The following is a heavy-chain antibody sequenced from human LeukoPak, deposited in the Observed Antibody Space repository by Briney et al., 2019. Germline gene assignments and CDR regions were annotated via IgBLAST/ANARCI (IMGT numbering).Heavy chain of an antibody. J-gene: IGHJ3*02. D-gene: IGHD5-18*01. V-gene: IGHV4-59*01. CDR2: IYYSGST. Sequence: SETLSLTCTASGGSISSYYWSWIRQPPGKGLEWIGYIYYSGSTNYNPSLKSRVTISVDTSKNQFSLKLSSVTAADTAVYYCAREVDTAMVDAFDIWGQGTMVTDSS. CDR1: GGSISSYY. CDR3: AREVDTAMVDAFDI.